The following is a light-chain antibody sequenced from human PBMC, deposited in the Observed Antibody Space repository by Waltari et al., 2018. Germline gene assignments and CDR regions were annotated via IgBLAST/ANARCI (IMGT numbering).Light chain of an antibody. CDR2: RNN. V-gene: IGLV1-47*01. Sequence: QSVLTQPPSASGTPGQRVTIPCSGSSSNIGRNYVYWYQQLPGTAPKLLIYRNNQRPSGVPDRFSGSKSGTSASLAISGLRSEDEADYYCAAWDDSLSGRVFGGGTTLTVL. J-gene: IGLJ2*01. CDR1: SSNIGRNY. CDR3: AAWDDSLSGRV.